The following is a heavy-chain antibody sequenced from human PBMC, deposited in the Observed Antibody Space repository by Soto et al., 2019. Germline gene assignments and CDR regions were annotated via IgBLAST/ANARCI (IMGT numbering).Heavy chain of an antibody. D-gene: IGHD6-19*01. V-gene: IGHV1-46*03. Sequence: GALVKVSCKASGYTFTSYYMHWVRQAPGQGLEWMGIINPSGGSTGYTQKFQGRVTMTSDTSTTTVYMELSSLRSEDTAVYYCARRSSGWYFDYWGQGTLVTVSS. CDR2: INPSGGST. J-gene: IGHJ4*02. CDR1: GYTFTSYY. CDR3: ARRSSGWYFDY.